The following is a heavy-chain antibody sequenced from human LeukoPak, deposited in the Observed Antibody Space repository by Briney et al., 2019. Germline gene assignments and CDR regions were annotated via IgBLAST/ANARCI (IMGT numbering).Heavy chain of an antibody. J-gene: IGHJ6*04. D-gene: IGHD2-15*01. V-gene: IGHV5-10-1*01. CDR3: ARQNCSGGSCYWKHNYYHGMDV. Sequence: GESLKISCKGSGYSFTSYWISWVRQMPGKGLEWMGRIDPSDSYTNYSPSFQGHVTISADKSISTAYLQWSSLKASDTAMYYCARQNCSGGSCYWKHNYYHGMDVWGKGTTVTVSS. CDR1: GYSFTSYW. CDR2: IDPSDSYT.